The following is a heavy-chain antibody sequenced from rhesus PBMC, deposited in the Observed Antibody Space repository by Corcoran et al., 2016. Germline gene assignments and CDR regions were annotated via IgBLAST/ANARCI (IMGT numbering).Heavy chain of an antibody. CDR2: NNGSSGST. J-gene: IGHJ4*01. Sequence: QLQLQESGPGLVKPSETLSVTCVVSGGSISSSYWSWIRQAPGKGPEGIGDNNGSSGSTNYNPTLKSRVTISKDASKNQFSLRLSSGTAADTAVYYCARYMGRQLGYWGQGVLVTVSS. CDR3: ARYMGRQLGY. CDR1: GGSISSSY. D-gene: IGHD6-25*01. V-gene: IGHV4-169*01.